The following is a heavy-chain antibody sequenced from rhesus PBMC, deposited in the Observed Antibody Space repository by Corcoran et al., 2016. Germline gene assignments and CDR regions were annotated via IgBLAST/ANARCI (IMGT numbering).Heavy chain of an antibody. Sequence: QVPLPASGPGLVKPSETLSLTCTVSGDSLSSSFWGCLLPSPGIGLSCVGVIEGSGHMDGCNETTHYAPTYKSRATISRDTSKNQCSLRLTSVTASDAAVYYCVRYTCMYPHYRALDSWGQGVVVIVSS. D-gene: IGHD2-15*01. V-gene: IGHV4-165*01. CDR1: GDSLSSSF. CDR2: MDGCNETT. CDR3: VRYTCMYPHYRALDS. J-gene: IGHJ6*01.